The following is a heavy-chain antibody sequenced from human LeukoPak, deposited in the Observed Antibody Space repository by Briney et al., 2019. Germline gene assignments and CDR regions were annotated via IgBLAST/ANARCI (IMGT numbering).Heavy chain of an antibody. CDR3: ARGHRISGNWFDP. V-gene: IGHV1-2*04. Sequence: PGASVKVSCKASGYTFTGYYMHWVRQAPGQGLEWMGWINPNSGGTNYAQKFQGWVTMTRDTSISTAYMELSRLRSDDTAVYYCARGHRISGNWFDPWGQGTLVTVSS. CDR1: GYTFTGYY. J-gene: IGHJ5*02. CDR2: INPNSGGT. D-gene: IGHD2/OR15-2a*01.